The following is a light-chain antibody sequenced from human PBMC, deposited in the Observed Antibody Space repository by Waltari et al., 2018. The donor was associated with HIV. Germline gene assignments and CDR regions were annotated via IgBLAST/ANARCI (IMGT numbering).Light chain of an antibody. CDR3: TSYRSGSTLV. Sequence: QSALTQPASVSGSPGQSITISCTGTTSDVGGYDYGSWYQQHPGKAPKLMIFEVTYRPSGVSHRFSGSKSGNTASLTISGLQAEDEADYYCTSYRSGSTLVVGGGTKVTVL. J-gene: IGLJ2*01. CDR1: TSDVGGYDY. V-gene: IGLV2-14*01. CDR2: EVT.